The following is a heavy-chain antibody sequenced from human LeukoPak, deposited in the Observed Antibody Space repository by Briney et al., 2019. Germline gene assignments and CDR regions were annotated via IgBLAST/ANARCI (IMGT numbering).Heavy chain of an antibody. V-gene: IGHV1-8*02. Sequence: ASVKVSCKASGYTFTSYDINWVRQATGQGLEWMGWMNPNSGNTGYAQKFQGRLTMTRDTSINTAYMELSSLTSEDTAVYYCAREDYYGSGSFSNWFDPWGQGTLVTVSS. CDR3: AREDYYGSGSFSNWFDP. CDR2: MNPNSGNT. CDR1: GYTFTSYD. D-gene: IGHD3-10*01. J-gene: IGHJ5*02.